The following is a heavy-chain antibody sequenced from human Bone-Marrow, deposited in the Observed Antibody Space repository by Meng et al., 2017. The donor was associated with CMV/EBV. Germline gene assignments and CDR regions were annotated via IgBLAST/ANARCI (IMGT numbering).Heavy chain of an antibody. J-gene: IGHJ3*02. CDR3: ARGLGTDAFDI. CDR2: IYYSGST. D-gene: IGHD1-1*01. V-gene: IGHV4-59*01. CDR1: GGSISSYY. Sequence: ESLKISCTVSGGSISSYYWSWIRQPPGKGLEWIGYIYYSGSTNYNPSLKSRVTISVDTSKNPFSLKLSSVTAADTAVYYCARGLGTDAFDIWGQGTMVTVSS.